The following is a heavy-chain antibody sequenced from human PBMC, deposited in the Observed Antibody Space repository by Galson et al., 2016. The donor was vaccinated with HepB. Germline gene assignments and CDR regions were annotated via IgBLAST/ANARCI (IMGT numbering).Heavy chain of an antibody. J-gene: IGHJ4*02. CDR1: GFTFNKYG. V-gene: IGHV3-30*03. CDR2: DSVRGGRK. D-gene: IGHD2/OR15-2a*01. Sequence: SLRLSCAASGFTFNKYGMHWVRQAPGKGLEWVAADSVRGGRKWYADSVKGRFTISRDNSNSMLFLQMSSLRADDTAVYYCARRHEYCPPVGCSVDYWGQGTLVSVSS. CDR3: ARRHEYCPPVGCSVDY.